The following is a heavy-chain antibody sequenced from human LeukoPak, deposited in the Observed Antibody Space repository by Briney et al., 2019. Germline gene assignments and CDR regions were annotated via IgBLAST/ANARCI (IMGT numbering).Heavy chain of an antibody. CDR2: VNHRGTT. D-gene: IGHD3-9*01. J-gene: IGHJ6*02. CDR3: ARVGHYDILSRGPRQYNMDV. CDR1: GESFSGYY. V-gene: IGHV4-34*01. Sequence: PSETLSLTCAVYGESFSGYYCSWISQPPGQGLEWIGEVNHRGTTNYKASLKSRVTISEDPVKNQISLKLSFVTAADTAVYYCARVGHYDILSRGPRQYNMDVWGQGTTVTVSS.